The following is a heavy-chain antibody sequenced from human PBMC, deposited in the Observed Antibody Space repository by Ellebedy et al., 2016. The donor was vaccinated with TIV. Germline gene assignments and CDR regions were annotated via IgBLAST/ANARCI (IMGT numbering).Heavy chain of an antibody. CDR3: ARKTDTGTSGDY. Sequence: GESLKISCAASGFTVGNNFMSWVRQAPGKGLEWVSLFSSGGSTDYADSVKGRFTISRDSSKNTLYLQMNSLRAEDTAMYYCARKTDTGTSGDYWGQGTPVTVSS. J-gene: IGHJ4*02. CDR1: GFTVGNNF. D-gene: IGHD5-18*01. V-gene: IGHV3-53*01. CDR2: FSSGGST.